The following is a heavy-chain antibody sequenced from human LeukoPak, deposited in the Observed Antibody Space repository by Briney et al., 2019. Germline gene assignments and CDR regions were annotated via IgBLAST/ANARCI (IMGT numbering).Heavy chain of an antibody. CDR3: ARHGGSSWYDNWFDP. CDR2: IYYSGST. CDR1: GGSISSYY. J-gene: IGHJ5*02. D-gene: IGHD6-13*01. Sequence: PSETLSLTCTVSGGSISSYYWRWIRQPPGKGLEWMGYIYYSGSTNYNPSLKSRVTISVDTSKNQFSLKLSSVTAADTAVYYCARHGGSSWYDNWFDPWGQGTLVTVSS. V-gene: IGHV4-59*08.